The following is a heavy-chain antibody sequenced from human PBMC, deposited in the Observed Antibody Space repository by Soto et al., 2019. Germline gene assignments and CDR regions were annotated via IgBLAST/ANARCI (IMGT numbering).Heavy chain of an antibody. CDR3: AKDDFWGTVLVADYYYGMDV. D-gene: IGHD7-27*01. V-gene: IGHV3-30*18. J-gene: IGHJ6*02. Sequence: GGSLRLSCAASGFTFSSYGMHWVRQAPGKGLEWVAVISYDGSNKYYADSVEGRFTISRDNSKNTLYLQTNSLRAEDTAVYYCAKDDFWGTVLVADYYYGMDVWGQGTTVTVS. CDR2: ISYDGSNK. CDR1: GFTFSSYG.